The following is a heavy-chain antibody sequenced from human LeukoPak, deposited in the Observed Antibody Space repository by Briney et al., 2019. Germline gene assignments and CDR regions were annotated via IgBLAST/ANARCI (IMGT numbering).Heavy chain of an antibody. CDR1: GYTFTSYD. D-gene: IGHD4-17*01. J-gene: IGHJ3*02. CDR3: ARNDYGGHDAFDI. CDR2: MNPNSGNT. Sequence: ASVKVSCKASGYTFTSYDINWVRQATGQGLEWMGWMNPNSGNTGFAQKFQGRVTMTRTTSISTAYMKLSSLRSEDTAVYYCARNDYGGHDAFDIWGQGTMVTVSS. V-gene: IGHV1-8*01.